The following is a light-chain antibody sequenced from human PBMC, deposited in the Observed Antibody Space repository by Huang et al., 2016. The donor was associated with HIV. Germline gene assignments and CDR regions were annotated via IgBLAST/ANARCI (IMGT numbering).Light chain of an antibody. J-gene: IGKJ1*01. CDR3: QQYYSSPQT. V-gene: IGKV4-1*01. Sequence: DIIMTQSPDSLAVSLGERATLNCRSSQSVYSSSTSNDYMAWFQQQPGQPPRLLLFGASTREAGVPDRFSGSGSGTHFTLTIANLEAEDAAIYYCQQYYSSPQTFGQGTRVEVK. CDR2: GAS. CDR1: QSVYSSSTSNDY.